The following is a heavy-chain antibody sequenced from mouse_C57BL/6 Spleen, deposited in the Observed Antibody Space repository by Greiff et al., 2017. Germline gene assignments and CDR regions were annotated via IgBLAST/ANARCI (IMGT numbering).Heavy chain of an antibody. V-gene: IGHV5-17*01. CDR1: GFTFSDYG. CDR2: ISSGSSTI. CDR3: ATLRLYAMDY. J-gene: IGHJ4*01. Sequence: EVQLVESGGGLVKPGGSLKLSCAASGFTFSDYGMHWVRQAPEKGLEWVAYISSGSSTIYYADTVKGRFTISRDNAKNTLFLQMTSLRSEDTAMYYCATLRLYAMDYWGQGTSVTVSS. D-gene: IGHD3-2*02.